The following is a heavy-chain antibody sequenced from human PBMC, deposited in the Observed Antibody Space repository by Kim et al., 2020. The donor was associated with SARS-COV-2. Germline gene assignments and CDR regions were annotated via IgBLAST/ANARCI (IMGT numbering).Heavy chain of an antibody. CDR3: AKRMDV. V-gene: IGHV3-23*01. Sequence: IGENTIHTDYVKDRVTISRDNSQNTVYLQMNILRAEDTAVYYCAKRMDVWGKGTTVIVSS. CDR2: IGENT. J-gene: IGHJ6*03.